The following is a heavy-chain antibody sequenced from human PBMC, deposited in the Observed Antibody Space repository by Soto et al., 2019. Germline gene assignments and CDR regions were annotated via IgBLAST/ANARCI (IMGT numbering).Heavy chain of an antibody. CDR1: SSPGAAVQY. J-gene: IGHJ4*02. CDR3: INSRGISRADS. Sequence: SETLSLTWDVSSSPGAAVQYWGGIRQPPGKGLEWLWGFHEMCPTYYRPSLKRRLAISVDLSKGQVSLSLTSVTAADTARYHCINSRGISRADSCGRGIVVTVSS. V-gene: IGHV4-38-2*01. CDR2: FHEMCPT. D-gene: IGHD3-10*01.